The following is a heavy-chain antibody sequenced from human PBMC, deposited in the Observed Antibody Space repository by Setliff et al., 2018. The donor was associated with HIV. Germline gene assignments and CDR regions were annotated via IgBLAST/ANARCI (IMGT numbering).Heavy chain of an antibody. V-gene: IGHV3-30*19. J-gene: IGHJ4*02. D-gene: IGHD3-22*01. CDR3: ARETMYDSRGYLSHYFDY. CDR2: ISYDGSNK. CDR1: GFSFRTYG. Sequence: GGSLRLSCATSGFSFRTYGMHWVRQPPGKGLEWVAVISYDGSNKYYADSVKGRFTISRDNSKNTLYLQMNSLRVEDTAVYYCARETMYDSRGYLSHYFDYWGQGTPVTVSS.